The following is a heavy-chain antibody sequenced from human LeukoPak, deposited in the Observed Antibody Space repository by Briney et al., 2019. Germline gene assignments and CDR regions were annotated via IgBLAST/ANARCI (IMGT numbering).Heavy chain of an antibody. Sequence: ASVKVSCKASGYTFTSYDINWVRQATGQGLEWMGWMNPNSGNTGYAQKFQGRVTITRNTSISTAYMELNSLRAEDTAVYYCAKPGSSRGIAGRRPTKYYFDYWGQGTLVTVSS. CDR1: GYTFTSYD. CDR3: AKPGSSRGIAGRRPTKYYFDY. V-gene: IGHV1-8*03. D-gene: IGHD6-6*01. CDR2: MNPNSGNT. J-gene: IGHJ4*02.